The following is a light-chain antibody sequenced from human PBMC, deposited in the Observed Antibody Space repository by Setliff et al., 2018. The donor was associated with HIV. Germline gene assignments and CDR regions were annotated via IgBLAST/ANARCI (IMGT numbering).Light chain of an antibody. CDR2: YDS. CDR1: NIGSKS. Sequence: SYELTQPPSVSVAPGKTARISCGGNNIGSKSVHWCQQKPGQAPVVVIYYDSDRPSGIPERFSGSNSGNTATLTISRVEAGDEADYYCQVWDSSSDHLVFGTGTKVTVL. V-gene: IGLV3-21*04. CDR3: QVWDSSSDHLV. J-gene: IGLJ1*01.